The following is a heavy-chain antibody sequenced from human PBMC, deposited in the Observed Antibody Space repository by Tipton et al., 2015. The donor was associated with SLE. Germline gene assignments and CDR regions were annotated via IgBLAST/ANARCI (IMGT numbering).Heavy chain of an antibody. D-gene: IGHD3-10*01. CDR1: GGSFSGYY. Sequence: TLSLTCAVYGGSFSGYYWSWIRQPPGKGLEWIGEINHSGSTNYNPSLKSRVTISVDTSKNQFSLKLSSVTAADTAVYYCARGQVGGELPPFFDYWGQGTLVTVSS. V-gene: IGHV4-34*01. J-gene: IGHJ4*02. CDR3: ARGQVGGELPPFFDY. CDR2: INHSGST.